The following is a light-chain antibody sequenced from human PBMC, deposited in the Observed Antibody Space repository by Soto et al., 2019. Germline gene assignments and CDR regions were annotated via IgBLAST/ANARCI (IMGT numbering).Light chain of an antibody. CDR3: QKFNTAPLT. J-gene: IGKJ5*01. CDR2: SAS. Sequence: DIQMTQSPSSLSASVGDRVTITCRASQDISVYLACYQQKPGKVPKLLIYSASTFQSGVPSRFSGSGSGTAFALTISSLQPEDVATYYCQKFNTAPLTFGQGTRLEIK. V-gene: IGKV1-27*01. CDR1: QDISVY.